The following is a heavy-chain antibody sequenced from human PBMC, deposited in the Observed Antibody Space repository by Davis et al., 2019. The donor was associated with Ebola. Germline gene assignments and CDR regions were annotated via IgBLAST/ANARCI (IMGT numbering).Heavy chain of an antibody. J-gene: IGHJ6*02. CDR2: ISYDGSNK. D-gene: IGHD3-3*01. V-gene: IGHV3-30*18. CDR3: AKDSRDFWSGYHPSYYGMDV. CDR1: GFTFSSYG. Sequence: GGSLRLSCAASGFTFSSYGMHWVRQAPGKGLEWVAVISYDGSNKYYADSVKGRFTISRDTSKNTLYLQMNSLRAEDTAVYYCAKDSRDFWSGYHPSYYGMDVWGQGTTVTVSS.